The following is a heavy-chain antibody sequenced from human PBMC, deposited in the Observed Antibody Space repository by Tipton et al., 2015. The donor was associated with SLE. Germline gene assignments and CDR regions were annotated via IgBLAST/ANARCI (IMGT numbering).Heavy chain of an antibody. Sequence: SLRLSCAASGFTFSSYAMHWVRQAPGKGLEWVAVISYDGSNKYYADSVKGRFTISRDNAKNSLYLQMNSLRAEDTAVYYCAKSGGSAVAGTGGGYWGQGTLVTVSS. CDR3: AKSGGSAVAGTGGGY. CDR1: GFTFSSYA. D-gene: IGHD6-19*01. V-gene: IGHV3-30-3*02. CDR2: ISYDGSNK. J-gene: IGHJ4*02.